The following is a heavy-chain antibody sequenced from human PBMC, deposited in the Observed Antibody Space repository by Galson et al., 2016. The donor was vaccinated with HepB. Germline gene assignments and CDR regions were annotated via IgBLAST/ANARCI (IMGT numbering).Heavy chain of an antibody. D-gene: IGHD3-3*01. CDR2: INAGNGDT. Sequence: SVKVSCKASGYTFTNYPIHWVRQAPGQRLEWMGWINAGNGDTKYSQKFQGRVTITRDTSASTAYMELSSLRSEDTAVYYCARQDYDFWSAIKYYYYMDVWGKGTTVTVSS. J-gene: IGHJ6*03. CDR1: GYTFTNYP. CDR3: ARQDYDFWSAIKYYYYMDV. V-gene: IGHV1-3*01.